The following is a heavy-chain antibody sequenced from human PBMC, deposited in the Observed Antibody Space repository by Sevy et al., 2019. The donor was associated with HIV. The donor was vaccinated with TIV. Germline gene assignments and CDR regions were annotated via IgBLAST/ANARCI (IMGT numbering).Heavy chain of an antibody. J-gene: IGHJ4*02. D-gene: IGHD6-19*01. Sequence: GGSLRLSCAASEFMFSTYAMHWVRQAPGKGLEWVAVISYDGSRHYYGESGKGRFTISRDNSKNTLFLQMNSLRLEDTAFYYCARDAGYSTDWYPSDYWGQGTLVTVSS. CDR2: ISYDGSRH. CDR3: ARDAGYSTDWYPSDY. V-gene: IGHV3-30-3*01. CDR1: EFMFSTYA.